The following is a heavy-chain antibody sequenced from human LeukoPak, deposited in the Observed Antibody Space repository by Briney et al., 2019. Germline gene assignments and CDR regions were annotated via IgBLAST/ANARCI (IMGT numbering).Heavy chain of an antibody. V-gene: IGHV3-30-3*01. Sequence: PGGSLRLSCAASGFTFSSYAMHWVRQAPGKGLEWVAVISYDGSNKYYADSVKGRFTISRDNSKNTLYLQMNSLRAEDTAVYYCVCDSSGYYLDYWGQGTLVTVSS. CDR1: GFTFSSYA. D-gene: IGHD3-22*01. CDR3: VCDSSGYYLDY. CDR2: ISYDGSNK. J-gene: IGHJ4*02.